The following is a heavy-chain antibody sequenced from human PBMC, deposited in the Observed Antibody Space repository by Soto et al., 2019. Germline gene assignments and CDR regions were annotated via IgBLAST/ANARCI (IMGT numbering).Heavy chain of an antibody. Sequence: GGSLRLSCAASGFTFSDYYMSWIRQAPGKGLEWVSYISSSGSTIYYADSMKGRFTISRDNAKNSLYLQMNSLRAEDTAVYYCARASDAGRLDYWGQGTLVTVSS. V-gene: IGHV3-11*01. CDR3: ARASDAGRLDY. J-gene: IGHJ4*02. CDR2: ISSSGSTI. CDR1: GFTFSDYY.